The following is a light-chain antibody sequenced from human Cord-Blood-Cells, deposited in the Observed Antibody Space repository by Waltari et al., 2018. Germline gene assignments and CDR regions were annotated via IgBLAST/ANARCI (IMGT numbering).Light chain of an antibody. CDR2: AAS. CDR3: QQSYSTPLT. Sequence: DIQMTQSPSSLSASVGDRVTITCRASQSISSYLNCYQQKPGKAPKLLIYAASSLQSGVPSSFTGSGSGTDFTLTISSLQPEDFATYYCQQSYSTPLTFDGGTKVEIK. CDR1: QSISSY. J-gene: IGKJ4*01. V-gene: IGKV1-39*01.